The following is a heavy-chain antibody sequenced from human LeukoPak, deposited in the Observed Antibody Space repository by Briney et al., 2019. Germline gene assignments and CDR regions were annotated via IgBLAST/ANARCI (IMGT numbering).Heavy chain of an antibody. CDR2: FHYSGST. CDR3: ARDRYSGYDGFGAFDI. Sequence: SETLSLTCTVSGDSISSYYWSWIRQPPGKGLEWIGYFHYSGSTNYNPSLKSRVTISVDTSKNRFSLKLSSVTAADTAVYYCARDRYSGYDGFGAFDIWGQGTMVTVSS. D-gene: IGHD5-12*01. J-gene: IGHJ3*02. V-gene: IGHV4-59*01. CDR1: GDSISSYY.